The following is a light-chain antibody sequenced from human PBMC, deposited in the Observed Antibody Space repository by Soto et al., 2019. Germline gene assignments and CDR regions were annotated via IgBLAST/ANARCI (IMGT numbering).Light chain of an antibody. CDR2: DAS. V-gene: IGKV1-5*01. CDR3: QQYNSYPRT. CDR1: HSISNL. Sequence: DIQMTQSPSTLSSSVGDRVTITCRASHSISNLLAWYQQKPGKAPNLLIYDASSLESGVPSRFSGSGSGTEFTLTISSLQPDDFATYYCQQYNSYPRTFGQGTKLEIK. J-gene: IGKJ2*02.